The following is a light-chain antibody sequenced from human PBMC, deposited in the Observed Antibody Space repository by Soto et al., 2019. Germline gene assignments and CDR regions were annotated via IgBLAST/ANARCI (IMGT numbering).Light chain of an antibody. CDR2: HAS. J-gene: IGKJ4*01. CDR1: QSFSTW. CDR3: LPYTSDSPLP. V-gene: IGKV1-5*01. Sequence: IPMTQTPYTRSAGEGDRVTSTCRAIQSFSTWLAWYQQKPGKAPKLLIYHASNLQSGVPSRFSGSLSGTEFTFTISSLQPHAFATDFPLPYTSDSPLPIGGGTKVDI.